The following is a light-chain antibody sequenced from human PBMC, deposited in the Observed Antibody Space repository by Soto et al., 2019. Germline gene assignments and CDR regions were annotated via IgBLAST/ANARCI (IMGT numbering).Light chain of an antibody. CDR2: DVT. CDR1: TTDVGAYNY. CDR3: SSYTTTDTLVV. V-gene: IGLV2-14*03. J-gene: IGLJ3*02. Sequence: QSALTQPASVSGSPGQSISISCTGTTTDVGAYNYVSWYQHHPGKAPKVLIYDVTNRPSGVSNRFSGSKSGYTASLTISGLQAEDEADYYCSSYTTTDTLVVFGGGTQLTVL.